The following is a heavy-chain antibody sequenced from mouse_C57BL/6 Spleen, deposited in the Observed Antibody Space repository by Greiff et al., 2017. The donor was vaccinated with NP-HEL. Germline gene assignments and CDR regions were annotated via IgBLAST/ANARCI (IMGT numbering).Heavy chain of an antibody. Sequence: QVQLQQPGAELVQPGASVKMSCKASGYTFTSYWITWVKQRPGQGLEWIGDIYPGSGSTNYNEKFKSKATLTVDTSSSTAYMQLSSLTSEDSAVYYCARRVGSYAMDYWGQGTSVTVSS. CDR2: IYPGSGST. CDR3: ARRVGSYAMDY. V-gene: IGHV1-55*01. D-gene: IGHD1-1*02. J-gene: IGHJ4*01. CDR1: GYTFTSYW.